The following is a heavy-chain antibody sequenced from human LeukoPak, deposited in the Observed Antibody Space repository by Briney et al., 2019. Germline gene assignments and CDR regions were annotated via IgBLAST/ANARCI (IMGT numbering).Heavy chain of an antibody. V-gene: IGHV1-8*01. J-gene: IGHJ4*02. CDR1: GYTFISYN. CDR2: MNPNSGNT. D-gene: IGHD6-19*01. Sequence: GASVKVSCKASGYTFISYNVNWVRHATGQGLEWMGWMNPNSGNTDYAQKFQGRVTMTRNTSISTAYMELSSLTSEDTAVYYCARDIGASAWDRLGYYWGQGTLVTVSS. CDR3: ARDIGASAWDRLGYY.